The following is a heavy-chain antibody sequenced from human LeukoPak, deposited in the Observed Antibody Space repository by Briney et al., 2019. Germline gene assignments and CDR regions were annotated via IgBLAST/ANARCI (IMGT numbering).Heavy chain of an antibody. D-gene: IGHD5-24*01. CDR1: GGSINSYY. CDR2: FYYSGST. CDR3: AGRLWRRDGYNLSAFDI. V-gene: IGHV4-59*01. J-gene: IGHJ3*02. Sequence: SETLSLTCTVSGGSINSYYWNCIRQPPGKGLEWVGYFYYSGSTNYNPSLKSRFPISVDTSKNQFSLKLSSVTAADTAVYYCAGRLWRRDGYNLSAFDIWGQGTMVTVSS.